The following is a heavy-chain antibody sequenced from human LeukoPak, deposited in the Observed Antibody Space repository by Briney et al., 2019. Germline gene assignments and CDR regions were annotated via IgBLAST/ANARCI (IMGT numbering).Heavy chain of an antibody. CDR2: ISSSGSTI. Sequence: GGSLRLSCAASGFAFNNYAVNWVRQAPGKGLEWVSYISSSGSTIYYADSVKGRFTISRDNAKNSLYLQMNSLRAEDTAVYYCARAYCSGGSCYYFDYWGQGTLVTVSS. CDR1: GFAFNNYA. CDR3: ARAYCSGGSCYYFDY. V-gene: IGHV3-48*03. D-gene: IGHD2-15*01. J-gene: IGHJ4*02.